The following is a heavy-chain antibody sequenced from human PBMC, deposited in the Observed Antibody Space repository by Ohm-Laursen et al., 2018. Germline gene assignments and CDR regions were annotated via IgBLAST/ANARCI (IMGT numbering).Heavy chain of an antibody. CDR3: ARDPSGSYPPYYFDY. CDR1: GFTFSSYS. CDR2: ISSSSSTI. J-gene: IGHJ4*02. V-gene: IGHV3-48*01. D-gene: IGHD1-26*01. Sequence: GSLRLSCAASGFTFSSYSMNWVRQAPGKGLEWVSYISSSSSTIYYADSVKGRFTISRDNAKNSLYLQMNSLRAEDTAVYYCARDPSGSYPPYYFDYWGQGTLVTVSS.